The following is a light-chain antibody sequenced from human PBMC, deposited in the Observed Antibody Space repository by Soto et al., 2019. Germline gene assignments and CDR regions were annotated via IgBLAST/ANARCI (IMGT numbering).Light chain of an antibody. Sequence: QSALTQPASVSGSPGQSITISCTRTSSDVGSHNFVSWYQQHPGKAPELIIYGVTNRPLGVSHRFSGSKSGNTASLTISGLQAEDEADYYCYSYVGSISLGGGTKVTVL. CDR1: SSDVGSHNF. J-gene: IGLJ2*01. CDR3: YSYVGSIS. V-gene: IGLV2-23*02. CDR2: GVT.